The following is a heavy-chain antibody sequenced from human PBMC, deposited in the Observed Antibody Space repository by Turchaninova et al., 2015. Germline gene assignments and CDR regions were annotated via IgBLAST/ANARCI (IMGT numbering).Heavy chain of an antibody. Sequence: EVQLVESGGGWVRPGGSLRLPCAASGFSFSGSWMSWGRQTPGKGLEWVANVKKDGSENHYLDSVKGRFTISRDNAKNSLYLQMNSLRAEDTAVYYCARDLNGWYDYWGQGALVTVSS. CDR2: VKKDGSEN. V-gene: IGHV3-7*01. CDR1: GFSFSGSW. CDR3: ARDLNGWYDY. J-gene: IGHJ4*02. D-gene: IGHD6-19*01.